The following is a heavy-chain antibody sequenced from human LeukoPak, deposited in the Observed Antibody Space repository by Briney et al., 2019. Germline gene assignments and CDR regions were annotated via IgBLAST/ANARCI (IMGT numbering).Heavy chain of an antibody. V-gene: IGHV3-30*18. J-gene: IGHJ4*02. Sequence: PGRSLRLSCAASGFTFSSYGMHWVRRAPGKGLEWVAVISYDGSNKYYADSVKGRFTISRDNSKNTLYLQMNSLRAEDTAVYYCAKDAREEGYYFDYWGQGTLVTVSS. CDR2: ISYDGSNK. CDR1: GFTFSSYG. CDR3: AKDAREEGYYFDY. D-gene: IGHD1-26*01.